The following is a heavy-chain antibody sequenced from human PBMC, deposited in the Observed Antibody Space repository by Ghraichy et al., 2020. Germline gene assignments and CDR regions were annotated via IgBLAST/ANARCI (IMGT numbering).Heavy chain of an antibody. CDR3: AREGGGRADFDS. Sequence: ASVKVSCKASGFTFSDYSIHWVRQAPGQRLEWMGWVNAGNGNTRYSQKFQGRVTFYTDTSAFTVYMELSSLRSEDTTVYYCAREGGGRADFDSWGQGTLVTVSS. CDR1: GFTFSDYS. D-gene: IGHD3-16*01. CDR2: VNAGNGNT. V-gene: IGHV1-3*01. J-gene: IGHJ4*02.